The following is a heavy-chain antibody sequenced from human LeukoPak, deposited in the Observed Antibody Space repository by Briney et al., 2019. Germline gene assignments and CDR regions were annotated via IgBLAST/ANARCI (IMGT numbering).Heavy chain of an antibody. V-gene: IGHV3-7*01. J-gene: IGHJ4*02. CDR3: ARDKIVGATHFDY. CDR1: GFTFSTYW. D-gene: IGHD1-26*01. Sequence: GGSLRLSCEASGFTFSTYWMSWVRQAPGKGLEWVANIKQDGSEKYYVDSVKGRFTISRDNAKNSLYLQMNSLGAEDTAVYYCARDKIVGATHFDYWGQGTLVTVSS. CDR2: IKQDGSEK.